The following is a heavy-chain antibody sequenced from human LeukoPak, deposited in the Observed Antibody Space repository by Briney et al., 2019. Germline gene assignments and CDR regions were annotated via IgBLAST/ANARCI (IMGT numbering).Heavy chain of an antibody. CDR3: TREGGSGWYGDAFDI. V-gene: IGHV3-49*04. CDR2: IRSKAYGGTT. CDR1: GFTFGDYA. J-gene: IGHJ3*02. Sequence: GRSLRLSCTASGFTFGDYAMSWVRQAPGKGLEWVGFIRSKAYGGTTEYAASVKGRFTISRDDSKSIACLQMNSLKTEDTAVYYCTREGGSGWYGDAFDIWGQGTMVTVSS. D-gene: IGHD6-19*01.